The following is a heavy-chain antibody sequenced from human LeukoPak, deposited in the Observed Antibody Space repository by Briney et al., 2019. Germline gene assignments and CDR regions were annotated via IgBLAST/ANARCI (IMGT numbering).Heavy chain of an antibody. D-gene: IGHD6-13*01. Sequence: ASVKVSCKASGYDFTKYAVQWVRQAPGQRLEWMGWIDAGNGRTKYSQDFQGRVTITADKSTSTAYMELSSLRSEDTAVYYCARDLWQQRAWETYYYYYYMDVWGKGTTVTVSS. CDR2: IDAGNGRT. J-gene: IGHJ6*03. V-gene: IGHV1-3*03. CDR1: GYDFTKYA. CDR3: ARDLWQQRAWETYYYYYYMDV.